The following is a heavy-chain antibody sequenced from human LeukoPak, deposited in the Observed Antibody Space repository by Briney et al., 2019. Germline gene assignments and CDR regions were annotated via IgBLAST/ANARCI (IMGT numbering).Heavy chain of an antibody. D-gene: IGHD5-18*01. CDR1: GYTFTNYD. V-gene: IGHV1-8*01. Sequence: GASVKVSCKASGYTFTNYDINWVRQATGQGPEWMGWMNPNSGDTGYAQNFQGRVTMTRDTSIRTAYMELSSLRSEDTAGYYCARGGSSTPGGYNYYYMDVWGKGTKVTVSS. CDR3: ARGGSSTPGGYNYYYMDV. J-gene: IGHJ6*03. CDR2: MNPNSGDT.